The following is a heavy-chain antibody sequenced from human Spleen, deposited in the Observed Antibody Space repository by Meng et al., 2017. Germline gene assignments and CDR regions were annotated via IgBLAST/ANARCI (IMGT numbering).Heavy chain of an antibody. CDR3: ARDRNDWTYGGSDY. Sequence: QVHLVRSGAEVRKPGASATVSCKASGYTFTNYAIHWVRQAPGQRLEWLGWVNAGHGYTTYSPKFQGRVTITRDTSASTAYMELSGLTSEDTAVYYCARDRNDWTYGGSDYWGQGTLVTVSS. J-gene: IGHJ4*02. V-gene: IGHV1-3*01. CDR2: VNAGHGYT. CDR1: GYTFTNYA. D-gene: IGHD1-7*01.